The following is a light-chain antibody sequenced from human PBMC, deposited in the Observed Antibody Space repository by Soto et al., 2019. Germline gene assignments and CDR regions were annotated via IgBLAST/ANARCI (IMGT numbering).Light chain of an antibody. CDR2: GAS. J-gene: IGKJ1*01. CDR3: QQYTNWPLTWT. Sequence: TMAVSAGKGDLGSCRVSQSVRSNLGWYQQHTGQAPRLLIYGASTRATGIPARFSGSGSGTEFTLNISSLQSEDFAVYFCQQYTNWPLTWTVGQGTKGDIK. CDR1: QSVRSN. V-gene: IGKV3-15*01.